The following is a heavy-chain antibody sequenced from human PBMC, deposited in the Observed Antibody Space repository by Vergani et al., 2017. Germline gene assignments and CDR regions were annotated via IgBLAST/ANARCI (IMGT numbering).Heavy chain of an antibody. CDR2: MNPNSGNT. Sequence: QVQLVQSGAEVKKPGASVKVSCKASGYTFTSYDIHWVRQATGQGLEGMGWMNPNSGNTGYAQKFQGRVTITRNTSISTAYMELSSLRSEDTAVYYCARGAGITMVRGVIVGWFDPWGQGTLVTVSS. CDR1: GYTFTSYD. CDR3: ARGAGITMVRGVIVGWFDP. V-gene: IGHV1-8*03. J-gene: IGHJ5*02. D-gene: IGHD3-10*01.